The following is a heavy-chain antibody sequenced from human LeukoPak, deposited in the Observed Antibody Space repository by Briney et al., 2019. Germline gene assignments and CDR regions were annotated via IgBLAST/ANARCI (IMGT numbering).Heavy chain of an antibody. J-gene: IGHJ4*02. Sequence: SETLSLTCTVSGRSISRGADYWYWIRQHPGEGLEWIGYIYYSGSTYYNPSLKSRVTISVDTSKNQFSLRLTSVTAADTAAYYCARERAAAVDHWGQGTLVTVSS. V-gene: IGHV4-31*03. CDR2: IYYSGST. D-gene: IGHD6-13*01. CDR3: ARERAAAVDH. CDR1: GRSISRGADY.